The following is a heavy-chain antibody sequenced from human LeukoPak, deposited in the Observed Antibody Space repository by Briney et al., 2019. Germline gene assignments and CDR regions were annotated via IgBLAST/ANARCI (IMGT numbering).Heavy chain of an antibody. Sequence: GGSLRLSCAASGFTVSSNYMSWVRQAPGKGLEWVSVIYSGGSTYYADSVKGRFTISRDNSKNTLYLQMNSLRAEDTAVYYCARWVRGGDLNWFDPWGQRTLVTVSS. V-gene: IGHV3-66*02. D-gene: IGHD2-21*02. CDR2: IYSGGST. CDR3: ARWVRGGDLNWFDP. J-gene: IGHJ5*02. CDR1: GFTVSSNY.